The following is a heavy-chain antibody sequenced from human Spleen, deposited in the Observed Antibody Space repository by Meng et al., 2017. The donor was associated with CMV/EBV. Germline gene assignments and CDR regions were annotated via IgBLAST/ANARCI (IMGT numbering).Heavy chain of an antibody. CDR2: IYHSGST. CDR3: ARIERRRILKYCGSDCSTTDY. Sequence: QVQLPESGPGLVKPSGTPSLTCPVSGGAISSSNLWTWVRQVPGKGLEWIGEIYHSGSTNYNPSLKSRVTISVDKFKNQFSLKLGSVTAADTAVYYCARIERRRILKYCGSDCSTTDYWGQGTLVTVSS. V-gene: IGHV4-4*02. J-gene: IGHJ4*02. D-gene: IGHD2-21*02. CDR1: GGAISSSNL.